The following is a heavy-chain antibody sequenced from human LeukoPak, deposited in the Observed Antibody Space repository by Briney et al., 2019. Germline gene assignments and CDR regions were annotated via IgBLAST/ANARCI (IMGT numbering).Heavy chain of an antibody. CDR3: ARDLDCSGGSCYGVY. J-gene: IGHJ4*02. CDR2: IIPILGIA. V-gene: IGHV1-69*04. D-gene: IGHD2-15*01. CDR1: GGTFSSYA. Sequence: SVKVSCKASGGTFSSYAISWVRQAPGQGLEWMGRIIPILGIANYAQKFQGRVTITADESTSTAYMELSSLRSEDTAVYYCARDLDCSGGSCYGVYWGQGTLVTVSS.